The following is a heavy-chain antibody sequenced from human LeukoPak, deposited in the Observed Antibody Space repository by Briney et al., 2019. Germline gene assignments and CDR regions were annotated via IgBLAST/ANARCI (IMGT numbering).Heavy chain of an antibody. V-gene: IGHV1-24*01. Sequence: ASVTVSCTVSGYTLTELSMHWVRQAPGKGLEWMGGFDPEDGETIYAQKFQGRVTMTEDTSTDTAYMELSSLRSEDTAVYYCATGSVYCSSTSCNFDYWGQGTLVTVSS. J-gene: IGHJ4*02. CDR2: FDPEDGET. CDR1: GYTLTELS. CDR3: ATGSVYCSSTSCNFDY. D-gene: IGHD2-2*01.